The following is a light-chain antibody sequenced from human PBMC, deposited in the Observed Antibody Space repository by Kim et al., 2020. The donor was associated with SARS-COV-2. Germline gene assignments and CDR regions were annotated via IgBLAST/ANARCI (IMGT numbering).Light chain of an antibody. CDR2: YDT. Sequence: VAPGKTARITCGGDNIGSKSVHWYQQKPGQAPVVVIYYDTGRPSVVPERFSGSNSGDTATLTISRVEAGDEADYYCQVWDRSTNRVFGGGTQLTVL. CDR3: QVWDRSTNRV. CDR1: NIGSKS. V-gene: IGLV3-21*04. J-gene: IGLJ3*02.